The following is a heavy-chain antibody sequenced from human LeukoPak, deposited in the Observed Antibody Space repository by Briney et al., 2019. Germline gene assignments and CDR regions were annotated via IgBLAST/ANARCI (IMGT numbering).Heavy chain of an antibody. CDR1: GDSVSSNSAA. CDR2: TCYWSKWYN. CDR3: TRGWNSFDY. V-gene: IGHV6-1*01. J-gene: IGHJ4*02. D-gene: IGHD1-1*01. Sequence: SQTLTLTCAISGDSVSSNSAAWNWIRQSPSRGLEWVGRTCYWSKWYNDYALSVRGRITINPDTSKNQFSLQLNSMTPEDTAVYYCTRGWNSFDYWGQGTLVTVSS.